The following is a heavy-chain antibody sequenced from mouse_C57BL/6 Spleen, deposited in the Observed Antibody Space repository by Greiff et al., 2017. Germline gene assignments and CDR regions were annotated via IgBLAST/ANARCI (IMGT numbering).Heavy chain of an antibody. J-gene: IGHJ3*01. Sequence: VQLQQPGAELVRPGSSVKLSCKASGYTFTSYWMHWVKQRPIQGLEWIGNIDPSDSETHYNQKFKDKATLTVDKSPSTAYMQLSSLTSEDSAVYYCASYDYDGWFAYWGQGTLVTVSA. D-gene: IGHD2-4*01. CDR3: ASYDYDGWFAY. CDR2: IDPSDSET. CDR1: GYTFTSYW. V-gene: IGHV1-52*01.